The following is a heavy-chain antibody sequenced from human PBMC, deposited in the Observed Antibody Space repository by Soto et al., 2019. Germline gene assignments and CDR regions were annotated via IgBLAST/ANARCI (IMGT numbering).Heavy chain of an antibody. D-gene: IGHD6-6*01. Sequence: SETLSLTCAVYGGSFSGYYWSWIRQPPGKGLEWIGEINHSGSTNYNPSLKSRVTISVDTSKNQFSLKLSSVTAADTAVYYCVAARLFYYYYYMDVWGKGTTVTVSS. CDR1: GGSFSGYY. V-gene: IGHV4-34*01. J-gene: IGHJ6*03. CDR2: INHSGST. CDR3: VAARLFYYYYYMDV.